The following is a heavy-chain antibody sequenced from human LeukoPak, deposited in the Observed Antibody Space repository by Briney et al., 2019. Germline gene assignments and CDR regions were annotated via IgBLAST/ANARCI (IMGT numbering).Heavy chain of an antibody. CDR1: GGSISGSSYY. V-gene: IGHV4-39*07. CDR3: SRAQKAVTGTLDS. D-gene: IGHD6-19*01. Sequence: SETLSLTCTVSGGSISGSSYYWGWIRQPPGNGLEWIGSIYYSGSTYYNPSLKSRVTISTDTSKNQFSLRLTSVTAADTAVYYCSRAQKAVTGTLDSWGQGTLITVSS. J-gene: IGHJ4*02. CDR2: IYYSGST.